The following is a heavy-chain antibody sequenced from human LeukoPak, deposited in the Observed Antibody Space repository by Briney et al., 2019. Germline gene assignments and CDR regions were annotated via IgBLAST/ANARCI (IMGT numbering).Heavy chain of an antibody. Sequence: ASVKVSCKASGYTFTGYYMHWVRQAPGQGLEWMGRINPNSGGTNYAQKFQVRVTMTRDTSISTAYMELSRLRSDDTAVYYCARDLSRGSSGWYGYWGQGTLVTVSS. CDR1: GYTFTGYY. CDR2: INPNSGGT. CDR3: ARDLSRGSSGWYGY. J-gene: IGHJ4*02. V-gene: IGHV1-2*06. D-gene: IGHD6-19*01.